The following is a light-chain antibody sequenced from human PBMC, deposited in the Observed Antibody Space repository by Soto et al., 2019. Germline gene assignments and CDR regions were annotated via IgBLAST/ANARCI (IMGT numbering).Light chain of an antibody. CDR3: QQYSNWPPWT. J-gene: IGKJ1*01. V-gene: IGKV3-15*01. Sequence: EIVMTQSPATLSVSPGEGVTLSCRASQSISSNLAWYQQKPGQAPRLLTFDASTRATGIPARFGGSGSGTEFTLSISSLQSEDFAVYYCQQYSNWPPWTFGQGTKVEIK. CDR2: DAS. CDR1: QSISSN.